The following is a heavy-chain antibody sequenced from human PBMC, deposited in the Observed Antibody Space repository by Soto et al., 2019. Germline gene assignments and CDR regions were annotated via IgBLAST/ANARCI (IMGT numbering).Heavy chain of an antibody. D-gene: IGHD2-21*02. J-gene: IGHJ2*01. CDR1: GGSISSSNW. CDR2: IYHSGST. CDR3: ARRVVVTREKGQNWYFDL. Sequence: QVQLQESGPGLVKPSGTLSLTCAVSGGSISSSNWWSWVRQPPGKGLGWIGEIYHSGSTNYNPSLKSRVTISVDKSKNQFSLKLSSVTAADTAVYYCARRVVVTREKGQNWYFDLWGRGTLVTVSS. V-gene: IGHV4-4*02.